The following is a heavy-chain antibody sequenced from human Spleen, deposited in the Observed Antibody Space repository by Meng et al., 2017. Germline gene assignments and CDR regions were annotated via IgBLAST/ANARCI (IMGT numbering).Heavy chain of an antibody. V-gene: IGHV1-69*06. Sequence: VKSVGGLYEPGYRVKASFKSSGGTFSSYAISWVRQAPGQGLEWMGGIIPIFGTANYAQKFQGRVTITADKSTSTAYMELSSLRSEDTAVYYCARYGNIVGASFDPWGQGTLVTVSS. CDR3: ARYGNIVGASFDP. CDR2: IIPIFGTA. J-gene: IGHJ5*02. D-gene: IGHD1-26*01. CDR1: GGTFSSYA.